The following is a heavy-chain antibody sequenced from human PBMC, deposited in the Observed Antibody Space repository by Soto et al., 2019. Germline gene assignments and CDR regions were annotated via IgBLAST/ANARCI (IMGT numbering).Heavy chain of an antibody. V-gene: IGHV4-30-4*01. CDR3: ARAEFNSVWFPFDS. CDR2: IYYTGST. CDR1: GVSINSGDNF. J-gene: IGHJ4*02. D-gene: IGHD6-19*01. Sequence: PSETLSLTCTGSGVSINSGDNFWSWIRQPPGKGLEWMGYIYYTGSTYYNPSLNRRITMSVDMSKNQFSLRLTSVTAADTALYFCARAEFNSVWFPFDSWGQGAPVTVS.